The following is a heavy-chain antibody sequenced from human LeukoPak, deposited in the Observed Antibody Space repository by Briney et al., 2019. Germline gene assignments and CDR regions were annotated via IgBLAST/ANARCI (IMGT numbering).Heavy chain of an antibody. CDR3: ATYCSGGTCPNENGY. CDR2: FDPEDGET. Sequence: ASVKVSCKVSGYTLTELSMHWVRQAPGKGLEWMGGFDPEDGETIYAQKFQGRVTMTEDTSTDTAYMELSSLRSEDTAVYYCATYCSGGTCPNENGYWGQGTLVTVSS. V-gene: IGHV1-24*01. CDR1: GYTLTELS. J-gene: IGHJ4*02. D-gene: IGHD2-15*01.